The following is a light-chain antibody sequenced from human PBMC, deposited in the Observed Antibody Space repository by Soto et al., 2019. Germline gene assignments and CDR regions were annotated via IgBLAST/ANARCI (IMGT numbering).Light chain of an antibody. Sequence: QSALTQPRSVSGSPGQSVTISCTGTSSDVGTYDFLAWYQQHPGEVPKLVIYDVTKRPSGVPDRFSGSKSGNTASLTISGRQAEDEADYYCCSYAGSYTVFGGGTKLTVL. V-gene: IGLV2-11*01. CDR1: SSDVGTYDF. CDR2: DVT. CDR3: CSYAGSYTV. J-gene: IGLJ2*01.